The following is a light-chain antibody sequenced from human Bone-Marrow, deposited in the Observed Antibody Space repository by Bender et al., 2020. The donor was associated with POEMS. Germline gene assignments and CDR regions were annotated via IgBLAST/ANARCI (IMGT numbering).Light chain of an antibody. Sequence: QSALTQPASVSGSPGQSITISCTGTSSDVGTYNLVSWYQHQPGKAPRLMIYEVFKRPSGVSNRFSGSKSGNTASLTISGLQAEDEADYFCCSYAGGITHVLFGGGTKLTVL. V-gene: IGLV2-23*02. CDR2: EVF. CDR3: CSYAGGITHVL. J-gene: IGLJ2*01. CDR1: SSDVGTYNL.